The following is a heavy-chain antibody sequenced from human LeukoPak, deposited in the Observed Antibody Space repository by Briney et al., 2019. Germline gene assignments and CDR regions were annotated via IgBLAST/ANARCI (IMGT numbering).Heavy chain of an antibody. Sequence: ASVKVSCEASGYTFTTYAMNWVRQAPGQGLEWMGWINTNTGSPAYAQAFTGRFVFSLDTSVSTAYLQISSLKAEDTAMYYCACYDCGDYWGQGTLVTVSP. CDR1: GYTFTTYA. D-gene: IGHD2-2*01. CDR3: ACYDCGDY. V-gene: IGHV7-4-1*02. J-gene: IGHJ4*02. CDR2: INTNTGSP.